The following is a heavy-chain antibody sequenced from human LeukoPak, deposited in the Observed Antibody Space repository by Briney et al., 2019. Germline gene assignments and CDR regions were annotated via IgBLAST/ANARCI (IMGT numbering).Heavy chain of an antibody. J-gene: IGHJ3*02. CDR1: GGSISDYY. Sequence: SETLSLTGTVSGGSISDYYWNWMRQPPGKGLEWIGYIYYSGRTNYNPSLKSRVSISVDTSKNQFSLKLSSVTAADTAVYYCARDFRGSVDAFDIWGQGTVVAVSS. CDR2: IYYSGRT. V-gene: IGHV4-59*01. CDR3: ARDFRGSVDAFDI.